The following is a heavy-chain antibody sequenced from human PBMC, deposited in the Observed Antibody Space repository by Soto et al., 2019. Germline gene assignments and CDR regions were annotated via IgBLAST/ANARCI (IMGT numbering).Heavy chain of an antibody. CDR3: ARGENEQNGY. V-gene: IGHV3-66*01. D-gene: IGHD1-1*01. CDR2: IYSGGGT. Sequence: EVQLVESGGGLVQPGGSLRLSCAASGFTVSSNYMTWVRQAQGKGLEWVSVIYSGGGTYYADSVKGRFTISRDTAKNTVYLPMTSQRADDTAGYYCARGENEQNGYWGQGTLVAVCS. J-gene: IGHJ4*02. CDR1: GFTVSSNY.